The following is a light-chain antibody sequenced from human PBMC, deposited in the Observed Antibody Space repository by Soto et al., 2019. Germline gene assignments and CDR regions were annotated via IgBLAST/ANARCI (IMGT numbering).Light chain of an antibody. Sequence: DIQMTQSPSTLSVSVGDRVTISCRASQTVFTWLAWYQHRPGKAPKLLISDASILESGVPSRFSGSGSGTEFTLTITSLQSDDFATYYCQEYNSHSFGGGTKVEIK. V-gene: IGKV1-5*01. CDR2: DAS. CDR1: QTVFTW. J-gene: IGKJ4*01. CDR3: QEYNSHS.